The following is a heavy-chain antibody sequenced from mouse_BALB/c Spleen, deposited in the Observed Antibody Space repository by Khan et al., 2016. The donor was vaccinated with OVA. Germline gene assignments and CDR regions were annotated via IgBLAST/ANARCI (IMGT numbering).Heavy chain of an antibody. D-gene: IGHD2-10*02. J-gene: IGHJ4*01. Sequence: QMQLEESGPGLVAPSQNLSITCTVSGFSLTDYGVSWIRQPPGKGLEWLGVIWGGGTTYYNSALKSRLSISKDNSKSQVFLKMNSLQTDDTAMYYCAKGVWSYYFALDYGGQGTSVTVSS. V-gene: IGHV2-6-5*01. CDR3: AKGVWSYYFALDY. CDR2: IWGGGTT. CDR1: GFSLTDYG.